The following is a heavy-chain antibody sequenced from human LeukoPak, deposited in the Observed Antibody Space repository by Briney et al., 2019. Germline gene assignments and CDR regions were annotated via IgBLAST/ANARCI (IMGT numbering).Heavy chain of an antibody. Sequence: GGSLRLSCAASGFTFIDYDMHWVRQVIGKGLEWVSAIGNPETLYAESVTGRFTISRDNAKNTVYLHMNSLRVEDTAVYYCAKDWIQFNRVFDCFDSWGQGTLVTVSS. CDR3: AKDWIQFNRVFDCFDS. CDR1: GFTFIDYD. V-gene: IGHV3-13*01. J-gene: IGHJ4*02. CDR2: IGNPET. D-gene: IGHD2-21*01.